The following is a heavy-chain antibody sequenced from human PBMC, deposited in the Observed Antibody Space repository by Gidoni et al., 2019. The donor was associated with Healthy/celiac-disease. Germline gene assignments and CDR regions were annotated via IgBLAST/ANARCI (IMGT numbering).Heavy chain of an antibody. CDR2: IYYSGST. J-gene: IGHJ4*02. CDR3: ARLTDFLQWLAFDY. Sequence: TWGGYYWSWIRQHPGKGLEWIGYIYYSGSTYYNPSLKSRVTISVDTSKNQFPLKLSSVTAADTAVYYCARLTDFLQWLAFDYWGQGTLVTVSS. D-gene: IGHD6-19*01. CDR1: TWGGYY. V-gene: IGHV4-31*02.